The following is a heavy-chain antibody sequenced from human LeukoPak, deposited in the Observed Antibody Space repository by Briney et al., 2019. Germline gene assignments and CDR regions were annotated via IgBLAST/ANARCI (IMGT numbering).Heavy chain of an antibody. J-gene: IGHJ6*02. V-gene: IGHV3-66*01. D-gene: IGHD4-11*01. Sequence: QTGGSLRLSCAASGFTVSSYYMTWVRQAPGKGLEWVSVIYSGGSTYYADSVKGRVATSRDNSKNTVFLQMNSVRAEDTAVYYCARSYSNHLFGMDVWGQGTTVTVSS. CDR3: ARSYSNHLFGMDV. CDR2: IYSGGST. CDR1: GFTVSSYY.